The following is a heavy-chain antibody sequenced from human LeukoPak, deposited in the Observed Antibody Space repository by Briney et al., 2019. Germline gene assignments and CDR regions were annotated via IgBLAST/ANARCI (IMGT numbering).Heavy chain of an antibody. CDR2: INAGNGNT. D-gene: IGHD1-26*01. CDR3: ARDRWEPSRNDAFDI. Sequence: ASVKVSCKASGYTFTSYAMHWVRQAPGQRLEWMGWINAGNGNTNYAQKLQGRVTMTTDTSTSTAYMELRSLRSGDTAVYYCARDRWEPSRNDAFDIWGQGTMVTVSS. CDR1: GYTFTSYA. V-gene: IGHV1-3*01. J-gene: IGHJ3*02.